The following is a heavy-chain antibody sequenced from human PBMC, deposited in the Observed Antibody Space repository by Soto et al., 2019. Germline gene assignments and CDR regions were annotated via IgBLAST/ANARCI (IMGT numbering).Heavy chain of an antibody. J-gene: IGHJ4*02. CDR2: IYYSGST. CDR3: ASLLFDYYDSSGYSLGGY. CDR1: GGSISSSSYY. D-gene: IGHD3-22*01. V-gene: IGHV4-39*01. Sequence: SETLSLTCTVSGGSISSSSYYWGWIRQPPGKGLEWIGSIYYSGSTYYNPSLKSRVTISVDTSKNQFSLKLSSVTAADTAVYYCASLLFDYYDSSGYSLGGYWGQGTLVTVSS.